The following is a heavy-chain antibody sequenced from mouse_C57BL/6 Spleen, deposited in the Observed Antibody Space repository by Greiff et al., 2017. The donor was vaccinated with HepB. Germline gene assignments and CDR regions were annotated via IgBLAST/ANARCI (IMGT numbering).Heavy chain of an antibody. CDR3: ARMDLRDYYAMDY. CDR2: IYPGSGST. Sequence: QVQLQQPGAELVKPGASVKMSCKASGYTFTSYWITWVKQRPGQGLEWIGDIYPGSGSTNYNEKFKSKATLTVDTSSSTAYMQLSSLTSEDSAVYYCARMDLRDYYAMDYWGQGTSVTVSS. V-gene: IGHV1-55*01. CDR1: GYTFTSYW. J-gene: IGHJ4*01.